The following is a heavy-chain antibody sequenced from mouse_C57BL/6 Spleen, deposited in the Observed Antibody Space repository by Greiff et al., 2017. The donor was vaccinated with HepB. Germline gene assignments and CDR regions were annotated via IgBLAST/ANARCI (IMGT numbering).Heavy chain of an antibody. Sequence: QVQLQQSGPELVKPGASVKISCKASGYAFSSSWMNWVKQRPGKGLEWIGRIYPGDGDTNYNGKFKGKATLTADKSSSTAYMQLSSLTSEDSAVYFCATTVVAHYFDYWGQGTTLTVSS. CDR1: GYAFSSSW. CDR3: ATTVVAHYFDY. CDR2: IYPGDGDT. V-gene: IGHV1-82*01. D-gene: IGHD1-1*01. J-gene: IGHJ2*01.